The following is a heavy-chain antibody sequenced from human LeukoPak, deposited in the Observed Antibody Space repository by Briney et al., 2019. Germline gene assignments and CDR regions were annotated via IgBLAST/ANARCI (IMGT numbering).Heavy chain of an antibody. D-gene: IGHD4-17*01. Sequence: ASVKVSCKSSGYTFTSYYMYWVRQAPGQGLEWMGIINPSGGSTSYAQKFQGRVTMTRDTSTSTVYMELSSLRSEDTAVYYCARRIGYGDYVSNWFDPWGQGTLVTVSS. J-gene: IGHJ5*02. CDR3: ARRIGYGDYVSNWFDP. CDR2: INPSGGST. V-gene: IGHV1-46*01. CDR1: GYTFTSYY.